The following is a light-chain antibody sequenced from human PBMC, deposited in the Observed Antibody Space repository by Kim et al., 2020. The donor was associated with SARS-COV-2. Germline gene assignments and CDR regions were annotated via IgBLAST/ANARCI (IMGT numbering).Light chain of an antibody. V-gene: IGLV2-14*03. CDR2: DVY. Sequence: PGQSITISCTGTNIDFTNYNYVSWYQQHPGKAPKPIIYDVYKRPSGVSNRFSGSKSGNTASLTISGLQAEDESDYYCCSYTNIPYVFGTGTRVTVL. CDR3: CSYTNIPYV. J-gene: IGLJ1*01. CDR1: NIDFTNYNY.